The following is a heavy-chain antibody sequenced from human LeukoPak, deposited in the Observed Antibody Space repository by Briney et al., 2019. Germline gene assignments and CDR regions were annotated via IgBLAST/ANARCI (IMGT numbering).Heavy chain of an antibody. D-gene: IGHD3-22*01. CDR1: GGSFSGYY. V-gene: IGHV4-34*01. CDR3: ARGPSTYYYDSTQYNY. Sequence: SETLSLTCAVYGGSFSGYYWSWIRQPPGKGLEWIGEINHSGSTNYNPSLKSRVTISVDTSKNQFSLKPSSVTAADTAVYYCARGPSTYYYDSTQYNYWGQGTLVTVSS. J-gene: IGHJ4*02. CDR2: INHSGST.